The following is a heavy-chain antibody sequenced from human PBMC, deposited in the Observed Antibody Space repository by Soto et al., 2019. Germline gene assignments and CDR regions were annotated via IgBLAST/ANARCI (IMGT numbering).Heavy chain of an antibody. Sequence: SETLSLTCTVSGGSISSYYWSWIRQPPGKGLEWIGYIYYSGSTNYNPSLKSRVTISVDTSKNQFSLKLSSVTAADTAVYYCAKVYGDYGMHVWGQGTTVTVSS. CDR1: GGSISSYY. CDR2: IYYSGST. D-gene: IGHD4-17*01. V-gene: IGHV4-59*01. J-gene: IGHJ6*02. CDR3: AKVYGDYGMHV.